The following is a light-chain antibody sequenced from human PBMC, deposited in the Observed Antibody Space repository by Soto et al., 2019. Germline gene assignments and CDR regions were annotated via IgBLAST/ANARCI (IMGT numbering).Light chain of an antibody. V-gene: IGKV1-39*01. CDR3: QQSYSTRYS. J-gene: IGKJ2*01. CDR2: AAS. Sequence: DIQMTQSPSSLSASVGDRVTITCRASQSISTYLNWYQQKPGKAPTLLIVAASSLHSGVPSRFSGSGSGTEFTLTISSLQPEDFATYYCQQSYSTRYSFGQGTKLEIK. CDR1: QSISTY.